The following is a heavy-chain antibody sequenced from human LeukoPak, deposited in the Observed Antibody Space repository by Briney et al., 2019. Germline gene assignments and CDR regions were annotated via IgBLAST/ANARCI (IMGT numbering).Heavy chain of an antibody. V-gene: IGHV3-74*01. CDR1: GFTFSSYW. Sequence: PGGSLRLSCAASGFTFSSYWVHWVRQAPGKGLVWVSRIKSDGSSTSNADSVKGRFTISRDNAKNTLYLQMNSLRAEDTAVYYCARDLNYGDYIGRYYYGMDVWGQGTTVTVSS. D-gene: IGHD4-17*01. CDR2: IKSDGSST. CDR3: ARDLNYGDYIGRYYYGMDV. J-gene: IGHJ6*02.